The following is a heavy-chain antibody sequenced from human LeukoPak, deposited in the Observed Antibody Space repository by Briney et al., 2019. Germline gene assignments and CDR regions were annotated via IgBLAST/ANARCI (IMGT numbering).Heavy chain of an antibody. CDR1: GSTFSTYS. J-gene: IGHJ4*02. V-gene: IGHV3-23*01. D-gene: IGHD6-19*01. CDR3: AKDVVPDSGWDLDY. Sequence: GGSLRLSCAASGSTFSTYSMTWVRQGPGKGLEWVSSIYPSGDSTFYADSVKGRFTISRDNSKNTLYLQMSSLRTEDTAIYYCAKDVVPDSGWDLDYWGQGTLVTVSS. CDR2: IYPSGDST.